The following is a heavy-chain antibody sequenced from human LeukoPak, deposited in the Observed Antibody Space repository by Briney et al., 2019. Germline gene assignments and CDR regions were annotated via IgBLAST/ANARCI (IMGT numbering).Heavy chain of an antibody. CDR3: AKSIAVAFYS. CDR1: GFTFSSFA. D-gene: IGHD6-19*01. CDR2: IGGIGAGT. Sequence: GGSLRLSCAASGFTFSSFAMSWVRQAPGKGLDWVSSIGGIGAGTYYADSVKGRFTISRDNSKNTLYLQMNSLRAEDTAVYYCAKSIAVAFYSWGQGTLVTVSS. V-gene: IGHV3-23*01. J-gene: IGHJ4*02.